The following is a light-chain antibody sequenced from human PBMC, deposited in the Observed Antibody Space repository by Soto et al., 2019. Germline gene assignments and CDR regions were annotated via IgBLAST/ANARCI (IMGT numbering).Light chain of an antibody. J-gene: IGKJ3*01. CDR1: QSVSSN. CDR2: GAS. CDR3: HQYNNWPPRIT. Sequence: EIVMTQSPATLSVSPGERATLSCRASQSVSSNLAWYQQRPGHAPRLLIYGASTRATGVPARFSGSGSGTEFTLTINSLQSEDFVGYYCHQYNNWPPRITFGPGTKVEI. V-gene: IGKV3-15*01.